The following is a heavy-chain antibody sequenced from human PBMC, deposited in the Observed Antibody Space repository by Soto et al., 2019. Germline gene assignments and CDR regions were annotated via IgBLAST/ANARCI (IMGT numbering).Heavy chain of an antibody. CDR2: ISAYNGNT. V-gene: IGHV1-18*01. D-gene: IGHD1-7*01. J-gene: IGHJ6*03. CDR3: ARGGTGTTFAYMDV. CDR1: GYTFTSYG. Sequence: GASVKVSCKASGYTFTSYGISWVRQAPGQGLEWMGWISAYNGNTNYAQKLQGRVTITRDTSASTAYMELSSLRSEDTAVYYCARGGTGTTFAYMDVWGKGTTVTVSS.